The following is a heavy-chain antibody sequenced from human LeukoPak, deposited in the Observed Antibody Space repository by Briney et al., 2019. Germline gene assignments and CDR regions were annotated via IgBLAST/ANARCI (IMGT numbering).Heavy chain of an antibody. CDR1: GFNYIDYS. D-gene: IGHD5-12*01. V-gene: IGHV3-48*01. J-gene: IGHJ4*01. CDR2: IGISSDNT. CDR3: ARDHRYAFDN. Sequence: GGSLRLSCAASGFNYIDYSMNWVRQAPGKGLEWIPYIGISSDNTKYADSVKGRFTISRDKDRNSLYLQMNSLRVEDTAVYYCARDHRYAFDNWGHGTLVTVSS.